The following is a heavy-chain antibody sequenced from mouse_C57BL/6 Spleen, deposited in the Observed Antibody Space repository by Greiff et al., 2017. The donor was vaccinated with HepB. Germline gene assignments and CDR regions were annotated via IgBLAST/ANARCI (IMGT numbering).Heavy chain of an antibody. V-gene: IGHV1-52*01. Sequence: QVQLQQPGAELVRPGSSVKLSCKASGYTFTSYWMHWVKQRPIQGLEWIGNIDPSDSETHYNQKFKDKATLTVDKSSSTAYMQLSSLTSADSAVYYCARARYGNLLFAYWGQGTLVTVSA. D-gene: IGHD2-1*01. J-gene: IGHJ3*01. CDR3: ARARYGNLLFAY. CDR2: IDPSDSET. CDR1: GYTFTSYW.